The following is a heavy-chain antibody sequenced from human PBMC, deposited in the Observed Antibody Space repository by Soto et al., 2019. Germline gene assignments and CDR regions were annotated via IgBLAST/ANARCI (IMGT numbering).Heavy chain of an antibody. CDR3: AKRNGDYLNGMDV. D-gene: IGHD4-17*01. CDR2: ISYDGSNK. Sequence: PGGSLRLSCAASGFTFSNYGMHWVRQAPGKGLEWVAVISYDGSNKYYADSVKGRSTISRDSSKNTLYLQMNTLRAEDTAIYYCAKRNGDYLNGMDVWGQGTTVTVSS. V-gene: IGHV3-30*18. CDR1: GFTFSNYG. J-gene: IGHJ6*02.